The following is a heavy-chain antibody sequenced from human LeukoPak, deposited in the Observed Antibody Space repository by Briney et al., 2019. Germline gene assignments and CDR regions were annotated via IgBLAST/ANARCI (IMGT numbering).Heavy chain of an antibody. D-gene: IGHD6-19*01. Sequence: GGSLRLSCAASGFAFSSFWMSWVRQVPGRGLEWVANINQDGREKNYVDSVKGRFTIFRDNAKNSLYLQMNSLRVEDTAVFYCTRGSGWYPDYWGQGTLVTVSS. J-gene: IGHJ4*02. CDR2: INQDGREK. V-gene: IGHV3-7*04. CDR3: TRGSGWYPDY. CDR1: GFAFSSFW.